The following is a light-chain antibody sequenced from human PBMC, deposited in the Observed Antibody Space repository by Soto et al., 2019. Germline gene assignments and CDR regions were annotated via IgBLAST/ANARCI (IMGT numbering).Light chain of an antibody. CDR1: SSDVGGYDY. CDR3: SSYTSSSTL. J-gene: IGLJ1*01. CDR2: EVS. V-gene: IGLV2-14*01. Sequence: QSVLTQPASVSGSPGQSITISCTGTSSDVGGYDYVSWYQLHPGKAPKLMVFEVSDRPSGISSRFSGSKSGNTASLTISGLQTEDEADYYCSSYTSSSTLFGTGTKLTVL.